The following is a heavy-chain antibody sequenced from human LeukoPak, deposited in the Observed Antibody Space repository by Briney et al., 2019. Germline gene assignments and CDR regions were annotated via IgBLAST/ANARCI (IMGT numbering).Heavy chain of an antibody. CDR2: INHSGST. CDR1: GGSISSYY. J-gene: IGHJ4*02. D-gene: IGHD2-21*01. CDR3: ARTNCYGTYFDY. V-gene: IGHV4-34*01. Sequence: SETLSLTCTVSGGSISSYYWSWIRQPPGKGLEWIGEINHSGSTNYNPSLKSRVTISVDTSKNQFSLKLSPVTAADTAVYYCARTNCYGTYFDYWGQGTLVTVSS.